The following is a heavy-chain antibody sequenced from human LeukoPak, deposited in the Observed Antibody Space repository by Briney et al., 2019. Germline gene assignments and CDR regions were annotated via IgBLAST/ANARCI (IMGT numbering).Heavy chain of an antibody. Sequence: SVKVSCKASGYTFTSYDINWVRQATGQGLEWMGRIIPILGIANYAQKFQGRVTITADKSTSTAYMELSSLRSEDTAVYYCARGAAGTEDYWGQGTLVTVSS. V-gene: IGHV1-69*04. CDR1: GYTFTSYD. J-gene: IGHJ4*02. D-gene: IGHD6-13*01. CDR3: ARGAAGTEDY. CDR2: IIPILGIA.